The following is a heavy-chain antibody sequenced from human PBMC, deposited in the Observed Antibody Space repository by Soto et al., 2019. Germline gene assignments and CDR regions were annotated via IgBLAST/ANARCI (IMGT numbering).Heavy chain of an antibody. D-gene: IGHD1-26*01. CDR3: ARVQGVGAMGIDY. J-gene: IGHJ4*02. CDR1: GFTFSSYE. CDR2: ISSSGSTI. V-gene: IGHV3-48*03. Sequence: HPGGSLRLSCAASGFTFSSYEMNWVRQAPGKGLEWVSYISSSGSTIYYADSVKGRFTISRDNAKNSLYLQMNSLRAEDTAVYYCARVQGVGAMGIDYWGQGTLVTVSS.